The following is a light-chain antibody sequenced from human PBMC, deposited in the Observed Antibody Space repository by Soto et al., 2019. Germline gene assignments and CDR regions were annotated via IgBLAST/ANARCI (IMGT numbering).Light chain of an antibody. Sequence: QSVLTQPPSASGTPGQRVTFSCSGGRSNIGSNYVFWYQQFPGTAPKLLIYRNNQRPSGVPDRFSGSKSGTSASLAISGLRSEDEADYYCTSWDDSLYHVEFGGGTKLTVL. J-gene: IGLJ2*01. CDR1: RSNIGSNY. CDR2: RNN. CDR3: TSWDDSLYHVE. V-gene: IGLV1-47*01.